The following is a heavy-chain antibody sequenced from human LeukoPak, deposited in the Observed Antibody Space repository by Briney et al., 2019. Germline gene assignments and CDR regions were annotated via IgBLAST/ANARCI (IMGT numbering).Heavy chain of an antibody. V-gene: IGHV3-23*01. J-gene: IGHJ6*02. CDR2: ISGSGGST. D-gene: IGHD3-10*01. CDR3: AKLAKYYGSGSYYWFYYGMDV. Sequence: GGSLRLSCAASGFTFSGYAMSWVRQAPGKGLEWVSAISGSGGSTYYADSVKGRFTISRDNSKNTLYLQMNSLRAEDTAVYYCAKLAKYYGSGSYYWFYYGMDVWGQGTTVTVSS. CDR1: GFTFSGYA.